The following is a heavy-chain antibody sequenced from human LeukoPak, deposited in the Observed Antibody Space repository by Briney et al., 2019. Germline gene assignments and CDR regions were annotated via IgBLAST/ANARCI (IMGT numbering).Heavy chain of an antibody. CDR3: ASHREEMATITDDAFDM. J-gene: IGHJ3*02. V-gene: IGHV3-21*04. Sequence: PGGSLRLSCAASGFTFSSYSMNWVRQAPGKGLEWVSSISSSSSYIYYADSVKGRFTISRDNAKNSLYLQMNSLRAEDTAVFYCASHREEMATITDDAFDMWGQGTMVTVSS. D-gene: IGHD5-24*01. CDR1: GFTFSSYS. CDR2: ISSSSSYI.